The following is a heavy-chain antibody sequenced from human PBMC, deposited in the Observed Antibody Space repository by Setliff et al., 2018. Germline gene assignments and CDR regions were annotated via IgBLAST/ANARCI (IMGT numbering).Heavy chain of an antibody. CDR3: ARDLPDSSGWGHYFDY. CDR1: GFTFSSYE. Sequence: GGSLRLSCAASGFTFSSYEMNWVRQAPGKGLEWVAVMSYDGKKTFYAASVKGRFTISRDTSKNTLYLQMNSLRPEDTAVYYCARDLPDSSGWGHYFDYWGQGTLVTVSS. D-gene: IGHD3-22*01. CDR2: MSYDGKKT. J-gene: IGHJ4*02. V-gene: IGHV3-30*04.